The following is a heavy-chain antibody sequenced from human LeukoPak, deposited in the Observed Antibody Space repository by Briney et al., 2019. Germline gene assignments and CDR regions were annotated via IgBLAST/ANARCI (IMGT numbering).Heavy chain of an antibody. J-gene: IGHJ4*02. CDR1: GFTYSSVW. CDR2: IKTNAEGGTL. V-gene: IGHV3-15*07. Sequence: TGGSLRLSCAASGFTYSSVWMNWVRQAPGKGLEWVGRIKTNAEGGTLDYTAPVKGRFTISRDDSKNTLYLQMDSLEVEDTGMYYCTTGIDDEGGYWGQGTLVTVSS. D-gene: IGHD3-3*02. CDR3: TTGIDDEGGY.